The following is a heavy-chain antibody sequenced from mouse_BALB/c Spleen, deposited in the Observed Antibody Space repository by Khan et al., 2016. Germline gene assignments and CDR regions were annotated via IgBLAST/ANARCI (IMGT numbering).Heavy chain of an antibody. CDR3: ARDGGTGTLAY. Sequence: VQLQESGPSLVKPSQTLSLTCSVTGDSITSGYWNWIRKFPGNKFEYMGYIRYSGDTYYNPSLKSRISITRDTSKNQIYLQLNSVTAEDTATYYCARDGGTGTLAYWGRGTLVTVST. J-gene: IGHJ3*01. CDR2: IRYSGDT. D-gene: IGHD4-1*01. V-gene: IGHV3-8*02. CDR1: GDSITSGY.